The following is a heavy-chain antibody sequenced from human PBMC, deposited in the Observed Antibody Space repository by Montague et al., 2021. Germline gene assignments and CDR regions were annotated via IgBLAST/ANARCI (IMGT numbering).Heavy chain of an antibody. D-gene: IGHD6-13*01. V-gene: IGHV3-74*01. CDR2: ITLDGSST. J-gene: IGHJ3*02. Sequence: SRRLSCAASGFSSSSYWMHLVRQAPGKGLLWVSRITLDGSSTTFADSVKGRFTTSRDNAKATLYLQMNSLRVEDTAVYYCARNLASAAPGAFDIWGQGTMVTVSS. CDR1: GFSSSSYW. CDR3: ARNLASAAPGAFDI.